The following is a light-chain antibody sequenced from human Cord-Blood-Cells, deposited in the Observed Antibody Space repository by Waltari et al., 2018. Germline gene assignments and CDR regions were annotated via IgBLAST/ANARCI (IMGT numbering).Light chain of an antibody. Sequence: QSALTQPPSVSGSPGQSVTISCTGTSSDVASYTRVSWYQQPPGTAPKLMIYEVSNRPSVVPDRLSGSKSGNTASLTISGLQAEDEADYYCSSYTSSSTYVFGTGTKVTVL. CDR2: EVS. J-gene: IGLJ1*01. V-gene: IGLV2-18*02. CDR1: SSDVASYTR. CDR3: SSYTSSSTYV.